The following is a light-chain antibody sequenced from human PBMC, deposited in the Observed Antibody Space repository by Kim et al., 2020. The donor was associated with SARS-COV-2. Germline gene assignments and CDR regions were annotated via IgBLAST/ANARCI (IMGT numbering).Light chain of an antibody. CDR3: QQSYNTPPP. J-gene: IGKJ4*01. CDR2: AAS. CDR1: QSISTY. V-gene: IGKV1-39*01. Sequence: VQMTQSPSSLSASVGDRVTITCRARQSISTYLNWYQQKPGKAPKLLINAASTLQSGVPSRFSGSGSGTDFTLTISSLQPEDFATYYCQQSYNTPPPFGGGTKVDI.